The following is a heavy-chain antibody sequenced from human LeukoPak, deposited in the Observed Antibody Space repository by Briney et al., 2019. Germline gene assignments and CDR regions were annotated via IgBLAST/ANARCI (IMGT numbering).Heavy chain of an antibody. V-gene: IGHV3-23*01. CDR2: ISGSGGST. Sequence: GGSLRLSXAASGFTFSSYAMSWVRQAPGKGLEWVSAISGSGGSTYYADSVKGRFTISRDNSKNTLYMQMNSLRAEDTAVYYCAKDLAVAGTEFDPWGQGTLVTVSS. D-gene: IGHD6-19*01. J-gene: IGHJ5*02. CDR3: AKDLAVAGTEFDP. CDR1: GFTFSSYA.